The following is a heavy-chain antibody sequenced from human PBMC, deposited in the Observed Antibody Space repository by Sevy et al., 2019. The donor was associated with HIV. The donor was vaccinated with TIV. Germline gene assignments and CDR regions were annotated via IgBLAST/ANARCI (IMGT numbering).Heavy chain of an antibody. J-gene: IGHJ6*02. V-gene: IGHV1-8*01. CDR1: GYTFTSYD. CDR3: ARGGGGSSSWMALYYYYGMDV. CDR2: MNPNSGNT. Sequence: ASVKVSCKASGYTFTSYDINWVRQATGQGLEWMGWMNPNSGNTGYAQKFQGSVTMTRNTSISTAYMELSSLRSEDTAVYYCARGGGGSSSWMALYYYYGMDVWGQGTTVTVSS. D-gene: IGHD6-13*01.